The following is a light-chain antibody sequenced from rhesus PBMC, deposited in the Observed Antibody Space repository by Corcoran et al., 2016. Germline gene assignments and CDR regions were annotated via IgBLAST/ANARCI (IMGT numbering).Light chain of an antibody. CDR3: LQHSNWPLT. V-gene: IGKV3-24*01. CDR2: GAS. CDR1: QRVSSS. Sequence: EIVMTQSPATLSLSPGERATLSCRASQRVSSSLAWYQQKPGQAPRLLIYGASRRAPGIPDRFSGSGSGPAFTRTISSLEPEDVAVYYCLQHSNWPLTFGGGTKVELK. J-gene: IGKJ4*01.